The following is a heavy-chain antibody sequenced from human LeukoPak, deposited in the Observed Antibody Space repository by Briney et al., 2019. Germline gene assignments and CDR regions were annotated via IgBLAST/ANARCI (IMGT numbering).Heavy chain of an antibody. Sequence: PSETLSLTCTVSGGSIRSYYWNWIRQPPGKGLEWIGYIYYSGNTNYNPSLKSRVTISVDTSKNQFSLKLSSVTAADTAVYYCARVGDYPTYFDYWGQGTLVTVSS. CDR3: ARVGDYPTYFDY. J-gene: IGHJ4*02. CDR1: GGSIRSYY. CDR2: IYYSGNT. V-gene: IGHV4-59*12. D-gene: IGHD4-11*01.